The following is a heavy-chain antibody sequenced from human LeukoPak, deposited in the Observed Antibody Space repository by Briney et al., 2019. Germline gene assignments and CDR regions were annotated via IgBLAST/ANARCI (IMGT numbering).Heavy chain of an antibody. CDR3: ARDSGAYYYDSSAPLDY. J-gene: IGHJ4*02. Sequence: SVKVSCKASGGTFSSYAISWVRQAPGQGLEWMGGIIPIFGTANYAHKFQGRVTITADESTSTAYMELSSLRSEDTAVYYCARDSGAYYYDSSAPLDYWGQGTLVTVSS. CDR1: GGTFSSYA. CDR2: IIPIFGTA. V-gene: IGHV1-69*13. D-gene: IGHD3-22*01.